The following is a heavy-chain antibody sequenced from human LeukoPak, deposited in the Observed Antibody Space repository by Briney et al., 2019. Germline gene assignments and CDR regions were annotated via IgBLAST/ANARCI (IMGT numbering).Heavy chain of an antibody. V-gene: IGHV3-23*01. CDR3: ARASMIVSDY. CDR2: TSGSGGST. Sequence: GGSLRLSCAASGFTFSDYALGWVRQAPGKGLEWVSATSGSGGSTYYADSVKGRFTISRDNSKNTLYLQMNSLRAEDTAVYYCARASMIVSDYWGQGTLVTVSS. CDR1: GFTFSDYA. J-gene: IGHJ4*02. D-gene: IGHD3-22*01.